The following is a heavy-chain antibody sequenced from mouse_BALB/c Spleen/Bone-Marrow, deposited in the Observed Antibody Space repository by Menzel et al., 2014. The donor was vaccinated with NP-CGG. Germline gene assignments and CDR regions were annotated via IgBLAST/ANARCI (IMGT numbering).Heavy chain of an antibody. J-gene: IGHJ2*01. V-gene: IGHV14-3*02. CDR2: IDPANGNT. CDR3: ARTAPENFDY. CDR1: GFNIXDTY. Sequence: EVQLVESGAELVKPGASVKLSCTASGFNIXDTYMHWVKQRPEQGLEWIGRIDPANGNTKYDPKFQGKATITADTSSNTAYLQLSSLTSEDTAVYYCARTAPENFDYWGQGTTLTVSS. D-gene: IGHD1-2*01.